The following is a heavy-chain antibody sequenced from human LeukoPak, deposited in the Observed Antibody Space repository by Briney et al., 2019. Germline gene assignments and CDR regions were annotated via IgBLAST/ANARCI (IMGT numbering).Heavy chain of an antibody. CDR2: MNPNSGNT. CDR3: ARGLVVLAATSWAFDI. CDR1: GCTFTTYD. D-gene: IGHD2-15*01. Sequence: APVKVSCKASGCTFTTYDINWVRQATGQGLEWMGWMNPNSGNTGYAQKFQGRVTMTRNTSISTAYMELSSLRSEDTAVYYCARGLVVLAATSWAFDIWGHGTMVTVSS. V-gene: IGHV1-8*01. J-gene: IGHJ3*02.